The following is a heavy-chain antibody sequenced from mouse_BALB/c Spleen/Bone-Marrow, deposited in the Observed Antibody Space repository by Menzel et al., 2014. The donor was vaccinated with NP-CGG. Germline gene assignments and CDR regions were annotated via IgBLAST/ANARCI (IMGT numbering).Heavy chain of an antibody. J-gene: IGHJ3*01. V-gene: IGHV1-14*01. D-gene: IGHD2-14*01. Sequence: VQLQQSGPELVKPGASVKMSCKASGYTFTSYVMHWVKQKPGQGLEWIGYINPYNDGTKYNEMFKGKATLTSDKSSSTAYMEVSSLTSEDSAVYYCASPSYRYDGFAYWGQGTLVAVSA. CDR3: ASPSYRYDGFAY. CDR1: GYTFTSYV. CDR2: INPYNDGT.